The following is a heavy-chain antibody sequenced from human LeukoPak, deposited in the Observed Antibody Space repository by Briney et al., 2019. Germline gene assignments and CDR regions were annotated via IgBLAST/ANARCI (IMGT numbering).Heavy chain of an antibody. D-gene: IGHD2/OR15-2a*01. J-gene: IGHJ4*02. CDR2: ISYSGGST. CDR3: AKTFSPYDSGDY. CDR1: GFTFSSYA. Sequence: GGSLRLSCAASGFTFSSYAMSWVRQAPGKGLEWVSAISYSGGSTYYADSVKGRFTISRDNSKNTLYLQMNSLRAEDTAVYYCAKTFSPYDSGDYWGQGTLVTVSS. V-gene: IGHV3-23*01.